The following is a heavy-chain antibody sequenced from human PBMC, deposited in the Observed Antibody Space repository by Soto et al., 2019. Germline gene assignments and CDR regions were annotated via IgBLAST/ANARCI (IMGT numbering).Heavy chain of an antibody. Sequence: VQLVESGGGLVQPGGSLRLSCAASGFTFSSLWMHWVRQGPGKGLVWLSRINSDGTRTTYADSVKGRFTISRDNARNTVYLQMNSLTAEDTAVYYCARGAGGAYYNDYWGQGTLVTVSS. CDR1: GFTFSSLW. J-gene: IGHJ4*02. V-gene: IGHV3-74*01. CDR2: INSDGTRT. D-gene: IGHD1-26*01. CDR3: ARGAGGAYYNDY.